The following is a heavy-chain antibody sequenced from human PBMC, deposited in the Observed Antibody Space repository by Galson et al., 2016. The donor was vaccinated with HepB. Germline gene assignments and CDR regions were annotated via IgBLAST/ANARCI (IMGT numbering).Heavy chain of an antibody. Sequence: CAISGDSVSSNSAAWSWIRQSPSRGLEWLGRTYYRSKWYKDYAVSVRGRITINPDTSKNQLSLQLGSVTPEDTAVYYCARDFHDYGGHSVRYFDRWGRGTLVTVSS. CDR1: GDSVSSNSAA. V-gene: IGHV6-1*01. J-gene: IGHJ2*01. CDR3: ARDFHDYGGHSVRYFDR. D-gene: IGHD4-23*01. CDR2: TYYRSKWYK.